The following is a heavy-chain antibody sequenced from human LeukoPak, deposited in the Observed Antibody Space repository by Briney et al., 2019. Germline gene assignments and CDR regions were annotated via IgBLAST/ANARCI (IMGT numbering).Heavy chain of an antibody. CDR3: ARDTPYYDSSGYPY. V-gene: IGHV3-23*01. Sequence: PGGSLRLSCAASGFTFTSYAMNWVRQAPGKGLEWVSAISGSGGNTYYADSVKGRFTISRDNSKNTLYLQMNSLRSEDTAVYYCARDTPYYDSSGYPYWGQGTLVTVSS. D-gene: IGHD3-22*01. CDR1: GFTFTSYA. CDR2: ISGSGGNT. J-gene: IGHJ4*02.